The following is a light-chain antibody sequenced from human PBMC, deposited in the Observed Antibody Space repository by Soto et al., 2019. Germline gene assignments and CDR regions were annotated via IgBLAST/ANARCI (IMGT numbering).Light chain of an antibody. Sequence: EIVVTQSPGTLSLSPGERATLSCRTSQSVSSSYLAWYQQKPGQAPRLFIYGTSSRATGIPDTFSGSGCGTDFSLTISRLEPEDFAVYYCQQYGSSPYTFGQGTKLEIK. CDR2: GTS. J-gene: IGKJ2*01. CDR1: QSVSSSY. CDR3: QQYGSSPYT. V-gene: IGKV3-20*01.